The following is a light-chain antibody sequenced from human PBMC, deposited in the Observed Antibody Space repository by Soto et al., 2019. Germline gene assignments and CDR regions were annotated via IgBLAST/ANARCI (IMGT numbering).Light chain of an antibody. Sequence: DIQMTQSPSSLSASVGDRVTITCRASQSINRFLNWYQQKPGKAPKLLIYAASSLQSGVPSRFSGSGSGTDFTLTISSLQPEDFATYYCQQSYSTRITFGQGTRLEIK. J-gene: IGKJ5*01. CDR3: QQSYSTRIT. CDR1: QSINRF. CDR2: AAS. V-gene: IGKV1-39*01.